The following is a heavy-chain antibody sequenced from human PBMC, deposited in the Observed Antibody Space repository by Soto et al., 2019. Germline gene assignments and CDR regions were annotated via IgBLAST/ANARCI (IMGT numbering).Heavy chain of an antibody. V-gene: IGHV1-46*03. D-gene: IGHD2-2*01. CDR3: ATHSDADWYFGL. CDR2: INHSGGTT. J-gene: IGHJ2*01. Sequence: QVQLVQSGAEVKKPGASVKVSCTASGYSFTIYYIHWVRQAPGQGLEWMGIINHSGGTTNYAQKFQGRATMTRDTSTSTVYMELSSLRSEDTAVYYCATHSDADWYFGLWGRGTLVTVSS. CDR1: GYSFTIYY.